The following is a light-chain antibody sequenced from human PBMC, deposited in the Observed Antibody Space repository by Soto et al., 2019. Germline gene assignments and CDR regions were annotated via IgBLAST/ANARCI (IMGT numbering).Light chain of an antibody. CDR3: SSYTSSNTLV. CDR2: EVS. J-gene: IGLJ1*01. Sequence: QSALTQPASVSGSPGQSITISCTGTSSDVGGYNYVSWYQQHPGKAPKLMIYEVSNRPSGVSNRFSGSKSVNTASLTISGLQAEDEADYYCSSYTSSNTLVFGTGTKVTVL. CDR1: SSDVGGYNY. V-gene: IGLV2-14*01.